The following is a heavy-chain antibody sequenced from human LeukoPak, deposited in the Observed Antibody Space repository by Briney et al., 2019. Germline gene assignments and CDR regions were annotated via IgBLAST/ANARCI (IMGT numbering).Heavy chain of an antibody. CDR1: GFPFSSYA. V-gene: IGHV3-23*01. CDR3: AKGYYISLFYFDY. D-gene: IGHD3-10*01. Sequence: GGSLRLSCAASGFPFSSYAMNWARQAPGKGLEWVSTVSGNGGTTYYADSVKGRFTISRDNSRNTLYLQVNSLRADDTAIYYCAKGYYISLFYFDYWGQGTLVTVSS. J-gene: IGHJ4*02. CDR2: VSGNGGTT.